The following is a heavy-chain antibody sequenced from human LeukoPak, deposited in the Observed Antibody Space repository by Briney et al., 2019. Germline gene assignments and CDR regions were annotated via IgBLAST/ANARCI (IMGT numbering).Heavy chain of an antibody. Sequence: SETLSLTCTVSGGSISRHYWSWIRQAPGKGLEWIGYITYSGSTNYNPSLKSRVTISVDTSKNQFSLKLSSVTAADTAVFYCARHVGPGYSYGFDNWGQGTLVTVLS. CDR3: ARHVGPGYSYGFDN. D-gene: IGHD5-18*01. V-gene: IGHV4-59*08. J-gene: IGHJ4*02. CDR1: GGSISRHY. CDR2: ITYSGST.